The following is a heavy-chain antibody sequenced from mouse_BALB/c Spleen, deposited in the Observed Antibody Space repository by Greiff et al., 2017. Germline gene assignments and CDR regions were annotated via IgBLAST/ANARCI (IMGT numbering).Heavy chain of an antibody. CDR2: ISTYYGDA. J-gene: IGHJ3*01. CDR3: ARCRTGTTWFAY. CDR1: GYTFTDYA. D-gene: IGHD4-1*01. Sequence: VQLQQSGAELVRPGVSVKISCKGSGYTFTDYAMHWVKQSHAKSLEWIGVISTYYGDASYNQKFKGKATMTVDKSSSTAYMELARLTSEDSAIYYCARCRTGTTWFAYWGQGTLVTVSA. V-gene: IGHV1S137*01.